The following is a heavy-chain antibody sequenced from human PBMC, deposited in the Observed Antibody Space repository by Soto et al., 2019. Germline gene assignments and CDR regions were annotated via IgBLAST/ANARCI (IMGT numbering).Heavy chain of an antibody. CDR1: GYTFTSYY. V-gene: IGHV1-46*01. D-gene: IGHD5-12*01. CDR3: AREEYSGYAKRGYYFDY. Sequence: QVQLVQSGAEVKKPGASVKVSCKASGYTFTSYYMHWVRQAPGQGLEWMGIINPSGGSTSYAQKFQGRVTMTRDTSTSTVYMELSSLRSEDTAVYYCAREEYSGYAKRGYYFDYWGHGTLVTVSS. CDR2: INPSGGST. J-gene: IGHJ4*01.